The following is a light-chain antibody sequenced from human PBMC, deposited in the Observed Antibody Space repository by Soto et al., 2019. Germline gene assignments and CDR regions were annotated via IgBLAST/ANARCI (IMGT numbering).Light chain of an antibody. CDR1: QSVSNDF. CDR3: QQRNNWPPRIT. J-gene: IGKJ5*01. Sequence: EIFLTKSPGILSLSLWGRATLSWRASQSVSNDFLAWYQQKPGQAPRLLIYGASTRATGIPARFSGSGSGTDFTLTISSLEPEDFAVYYCQQRNNWPPRITFGQGTLLEIK. CDR2: GAS. V-gene: IGKV3-11*01.